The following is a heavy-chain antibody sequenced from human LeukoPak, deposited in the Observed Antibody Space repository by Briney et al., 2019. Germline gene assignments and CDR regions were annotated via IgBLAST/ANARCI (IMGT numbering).Heavy chain of an antibody. D-gene: IGHD1-26*01. J-gene: IGHJ4*02. CDR2: LYGYGKT. CDR3: AKDVGGTNSYSFDY. V-gene: IGHV3-53*01. Sequence: GGSLRLSCAASGFSISSNHASWVRQAPGKGLEWVSVLYGYGKTYYADFVKGRFTISRDSSKNTLYLQMNSLRAEDTAVYYCAKDVGGTNSYSFDYWGQGTLVTVSS. CDR1: GFSISSNH.